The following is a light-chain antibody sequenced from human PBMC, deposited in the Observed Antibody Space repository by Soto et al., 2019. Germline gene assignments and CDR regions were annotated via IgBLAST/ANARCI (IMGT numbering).Light chain of an antibody. CDR1: SSDVGAYNY. J-gene: IGLJ1*01. CDR2: DVS. Sequence: QSAVTQPASVSGSPGQSITISCTGTSSDVGAYNYVSWFQQHPGKAPKLMLYDVSSRPSGVSDRFSASKSGNTASLTISGLQAEDEADYYCISYTTRSTYVFGTGTKLTVL. CDR3: ISYTTRSTYV. V-gene: IGLV2-14*01.